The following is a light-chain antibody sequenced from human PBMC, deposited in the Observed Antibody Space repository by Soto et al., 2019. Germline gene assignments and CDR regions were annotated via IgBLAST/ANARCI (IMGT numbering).Light chain of an antibody. CDR3: SSYTTSSTRV. V-gene: IGLV2-14*01. CDR1: SSDVGIYNY. CDR2: EVS. J-gene: IGLJ1*01. Sequence: QSALTQPASVSGSPGQSIAISCTGSSSDVGIYNYVSWYQQHPGKVPKLIIYEVSNRHSGVSNRFSGSKSGNTASLTISGRQAEDEADYYCSSYTTSSTRVFGTGTKVTAL.